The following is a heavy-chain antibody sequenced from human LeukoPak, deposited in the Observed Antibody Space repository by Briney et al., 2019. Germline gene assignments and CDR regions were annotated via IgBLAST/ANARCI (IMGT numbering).Heavy chain of an antibody. CDR1: GYTFTSYG. CDR3: AGWRKTHFDY. V-gene: IGHV1-18*01. Sequence: ASVKVSCKASGYTFTSYGISWVRQAPGQGLEWMGWISAYNGNTNYALKLQGRVTMTTDTSTSTAYMELRSLRSEDTAVYYCAGWRKTHFDYWGQGTLVTVSS. CDR2: ISAYNGNT. D-gene: IGHD1-14*01. J-gene: IGHJ4*02.